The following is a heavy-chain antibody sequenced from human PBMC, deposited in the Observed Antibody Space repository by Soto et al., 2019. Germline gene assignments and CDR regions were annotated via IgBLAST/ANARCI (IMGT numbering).Heavy chain of an antibody. D-gene: IGHD3-22*01. CDR3: ARAPLGYYYDSSGPEHFQH. CDR2: IIHSGST. V-gene: IGHV4-34*12. Sequence: SETLSLTCGVYGGSFSGYQWSWIRQIPGKGLEWIGEIIHSGSTKYNPSLKSRVTISVDTSRSQFSLRLSSVTAADTAVYYCARAPLGYYYDSSGPEHFQHWGQGTLVTVSS. CDR1: GGSFSGYQ. J-gene: IGHJ1*01.